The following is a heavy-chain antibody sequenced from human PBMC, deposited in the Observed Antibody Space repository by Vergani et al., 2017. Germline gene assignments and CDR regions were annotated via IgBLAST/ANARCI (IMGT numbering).Heavy chain of an antibody. CDR1: GGTFSTYA. D-gene: IGHD2-15*01. CDR3: ARDRRYCSGGSCYLDY. CDR2: LIPIFGTT. Sequence: QVQLVQSGAEVKKPGSSVKVSCKASGGTFSTYAISWVRQAPGQALEWMGRLIPIFGTTNYAQNFQGRVTITADESTSTAYMELCSLRSEDTAVYYCARDRRYCSGGSCYLDYWGQGTLITVSS. J-gene: IGHJ4*02. V-gene: IGHV1-69*13.